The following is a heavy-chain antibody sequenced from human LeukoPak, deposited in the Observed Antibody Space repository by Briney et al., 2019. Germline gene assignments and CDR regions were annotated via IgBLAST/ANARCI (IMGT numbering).Heavy chain of an antibody. D-gene: IGHD3-9*01. J-gene: IGHJ6*02. V-gene: IGHV3-48*03. CDR1: GFTFSSYE. Sequence: GGSLRLSCAASGFTFSSYEVNWVRQAPGKGLEWVSYISSSGSTIYYADSVKGRFTISRDNAKNSLYLQMNSLRAEDTAVYYCARDAGGSYYDILTGYYTNYGMDVWGQGTTVTVSS. CDR2: ISSSGSTI. CDR3: ARDAGGSYYDILTGYYTNYGMDV.